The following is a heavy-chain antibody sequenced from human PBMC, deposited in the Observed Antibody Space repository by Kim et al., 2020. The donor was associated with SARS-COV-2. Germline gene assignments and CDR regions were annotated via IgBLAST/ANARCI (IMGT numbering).Heavy chain of an antibody. CDR1: GFTVSSNY. CDR2: IYSGGST. J-gene: IGHJ6*02. CDR3: AREFRYYDSSGNYYYGMDV. V-gene: IGHV3-53*01. Sequence: GGSLRLSCAASGFTVSSNYMSWVRQAPGKGLEWVSDIYSGGSTYYADSVKGRFTISRDNSKNTLYLQKNSLRAEDTAVYYCAREFRYYDSSGNYYYGMDVWGQGTTVTVSS. D-gene: IGHD3-22*01.